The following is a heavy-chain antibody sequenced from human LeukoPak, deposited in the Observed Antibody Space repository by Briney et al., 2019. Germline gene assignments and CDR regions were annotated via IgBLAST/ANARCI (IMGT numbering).Heavy chain of an antibody. D-gene: IGHD2-2*01. CDR1: GLMFRNYG. CDR3: AKHKRAWSKYAPYDC. Sequence: GGSLRPSCTTSGLMFRNYGMHWVRQAPGKGLDWVAFIWYDGSNEDYADSVKGRFTISRDDAKNTVYLQMNSLTAEDTAVYYCAKHKRAWSKYAPYDCWGQGTRVTVSS. V-gene: IGHV3-30*02. J-gene: IGHJ4*02. CDR2: IWYDGSNE.